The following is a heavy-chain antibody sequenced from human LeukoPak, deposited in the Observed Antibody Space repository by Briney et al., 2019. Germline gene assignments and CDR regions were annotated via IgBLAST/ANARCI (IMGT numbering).Heavy chain of an antibody. CDR2: IYYSGST. CDR1: GGSISSYY. V-gene: IGHV4-59*01. CDR3: ARVGNWFDP. Sequence: SETLSLSCTVSGGSISSYYWSWIRQPPGKGLEWIGYIYYSGSTNYNPSLKSRVTISVDTSKNQFSLKLSSVTAADTAVYYCARVGNWFDPWGQGTLVTVSS. J-gene: IGHJ5*02.